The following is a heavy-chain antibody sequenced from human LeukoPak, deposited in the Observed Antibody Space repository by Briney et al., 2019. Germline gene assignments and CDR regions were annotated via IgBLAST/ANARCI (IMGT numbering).Heavy chain of an antibody. J-gene: IGHJ5*02. CDR3: ARALFLGDWFDP. V-gene: IGHV3-74*01. Sequence: GGSLRLSCAASGFTFSTYWMHWVRQAPGKGLVWVSRINSDGSSTSYADSVKGRFTISRDNAKSTLYLQMNSLRAEDTAVYYCARALFLGDWFDPWGQGTLVTVSS. CDR2: INSDGSST. CDR1: GFTFSTYW. D-gene: IGHD3-16*01.